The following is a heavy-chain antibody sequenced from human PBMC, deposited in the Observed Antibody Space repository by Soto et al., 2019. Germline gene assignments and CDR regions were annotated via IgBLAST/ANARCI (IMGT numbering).Heavy chain of an antibody. J-gene: IGHJ5*02. CDR2: INHSGST. D-gene: IGHD2-2*01. V-gene: IGHV4-34*01. CDR1: GGSFSDYY. Sequence: SETLPLPYAVYGGSFSDYYWRWIRQQPGKGLEWIGEINHSGSTNYNPYLKSRVTISVDTSKNQFSLKLSSVTAADTAVYYCARGRQFSCTSCYYSGWFDPWGQGTLVTVSS. CDR3: ARGRQFSCTSCYYSGWFDP.